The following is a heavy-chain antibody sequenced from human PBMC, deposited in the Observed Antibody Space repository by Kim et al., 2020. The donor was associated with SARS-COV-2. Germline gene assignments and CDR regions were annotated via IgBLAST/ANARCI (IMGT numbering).Heavy chain of an antibody. V-gene: IGHV1-3*01. Sequence: ASVKVSCKASGYTFTGYALHWVRQAPGKRLEWMGWINAGNGDTKYSQKFQGRVTITRDTSASTAYMELSSLRSEDTAVYYCATGGGYSYGFDYWGQGTLVTVSS. J-gene: IGHJ4*02. D-gene: IGHD5-18*01. CDR3: ATGGGYSYGFDY. CDR1: GYTFTGYA. CDR2: INAGNGDT.